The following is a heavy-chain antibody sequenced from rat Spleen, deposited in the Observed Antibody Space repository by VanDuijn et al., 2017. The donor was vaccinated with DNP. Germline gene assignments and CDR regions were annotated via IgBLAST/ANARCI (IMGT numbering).Heavy chain of an antibody. V-gene: IGHV5-20*01. CDR2: ISHDGRNT. CDR1: GFTFSNYD. Sequence: EVQLVESGGGLVQPGRSLKLSCAASGFTFSNYDMAWVRQAPTKGLEWVASISHDGRNTYYRDSVKGRFTISRDNAKSSLYLQMDSLRSEDTATYACTTDWAYAMDAWGQGTSVTVSS. D-gene: IGHD4-6*01. J-gene: IGHJ4*01. CDR3: TTDWAYAMDA.